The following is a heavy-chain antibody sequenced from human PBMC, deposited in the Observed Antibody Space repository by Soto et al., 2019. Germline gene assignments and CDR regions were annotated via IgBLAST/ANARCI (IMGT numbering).Heavy chain of an antibody. CDR2: IYHSGST. J-gene: IGHJ4*02. V-gene: IGHV4-4*02. Sequence: PSETLSLTCAVSGGSISSSNWWSWVRQPPGKGLEWIGEIYHSGSTNYNPSLKSRVTISVDKSKNQFSLKLSSVTAADTAVYYCASRRIAAALFDYWGQGTLVTVSS. D-gene: IGHD6-13*01. CDR1: GGSISSSNW. CDR3: ASRRIAAALFDY.